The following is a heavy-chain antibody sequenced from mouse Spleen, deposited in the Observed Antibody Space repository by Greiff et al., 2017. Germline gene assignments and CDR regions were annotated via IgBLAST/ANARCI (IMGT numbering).Heavy chain of an antibody. J-gene: IGHJ3*01. CDR1: GYTFTSYG. D-gene: IGHD1-1*01. CDR3: ARGSSSPWFAY. V-gene: IGHV1-81*01. CDR2: IYPRSGNT. Sequence: VQLQQSGAELARPGASVKLSCKASGYTFTSYGISWVKQRPGQGLEWIGEIYPRSGNTYYNEKFKGKATLTADKSSSTAYMELRSLTSEDSAVYFCARGSSSPWFAYWGQGTLVTVSA.